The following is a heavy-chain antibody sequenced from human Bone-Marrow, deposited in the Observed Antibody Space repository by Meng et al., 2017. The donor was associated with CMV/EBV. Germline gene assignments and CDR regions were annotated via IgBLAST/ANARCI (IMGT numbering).Heavy chain of an antibody. CDR2: ISGRGNTI. Sequence: GESLKIYWVPSGLTFSGYNVNWVRQAPGKGLEWISYISGRGNTIYHADPVKGRFTISRDNAKKSLYLQMNNLRAEDTAVYYCARDNPARRLKVYAKGVDSWGQGTLVTVSS. CDR3: ARDNPARRLKVYAKGVDS. V-gene: IGHV3-48*04. J-gene: IGHJ4*02. CDR1: GLTFSGYN. D-gene: IGHD2-8*01.